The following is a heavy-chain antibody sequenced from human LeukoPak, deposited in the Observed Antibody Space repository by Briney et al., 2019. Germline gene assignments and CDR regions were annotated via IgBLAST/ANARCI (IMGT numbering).Heavy chain of an antibody. V-gene: IGHV3-11*05. CDR2: ISSTSSHT. CDR3: ARGSARWFDP. J-gene: IGHJ5*02. CDR1: GFTFSDSY. Sequence: GALILSRAASGFTFSDSYMSWIRQAAGKGLEWVSYISSTSSHTNYADSVKGRFTISRDNAKKSLYLQMDSLRDEDTAVYYCARGSARWFDPWGQGTLVTVSS.